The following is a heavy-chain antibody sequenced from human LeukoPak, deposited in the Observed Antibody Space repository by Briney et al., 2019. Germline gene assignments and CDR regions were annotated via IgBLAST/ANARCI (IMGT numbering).Heavy chain of an antibody. CDR3: AKDPGIAASDYFDY. V-gene: IGHV3-9*01. CDR2: ISWNSGSI. Sequence: GGSLRLSCAASGFTFYDYAMHWVRHAPGKGLEWVSGISWNSGSIGYADSVKGRFTISRDNAKNSLYLQMNSLRAEDTALYYCAKDPGIAASDYFDYWGQGTLVTVSS. D-gene: IGHD6-13*01. CDR1: GFTFYDYA. J-gene: IGHJ4*02.